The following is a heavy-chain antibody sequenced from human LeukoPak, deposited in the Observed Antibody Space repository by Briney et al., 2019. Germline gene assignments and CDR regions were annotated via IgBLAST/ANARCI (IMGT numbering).Heavy chain of an antibody. CDR3: ARDRGDITPTTVFDY. J-gene: IGHJ4*02. D-gene: IGHD2-15*01. CDR2: IYYSGSP. CDR1: GGSISNDNYY. Sequence: SDTLSLTCTVSGGSISNDNYYWAWIRQPPGKGLEFIGSIYYSGSPYYNPSLKSRVTISVDTSKNQLSLKLTSVTAADTAVYYCARDRGDITPTTVFDYWGQGTLVTVSS. V-gene: IGHV4-39*07.